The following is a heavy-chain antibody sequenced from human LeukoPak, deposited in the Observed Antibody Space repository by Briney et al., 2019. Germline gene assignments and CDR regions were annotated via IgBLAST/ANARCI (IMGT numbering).Heavy chain of an antibody. D-gene: IGHD2-15*01. CDR2: ISYDGSNK. CDR1: GFTFSSYG. Sequence: PGRSLRLSCAASGFTFSSYGMHWVRQAPGKGLEWVAVISYDGSNKYYADSVKGRFTISRDNSKITLYLQMNSLRAEDTAVYYCAKGQAQDATLYNYYGMDVWGKGTTVTVSS. J-gene: IGHJ6*04. CDR3: AKGQAQDATLYNYYGMDV. V-gene: IGHV3-30*18.